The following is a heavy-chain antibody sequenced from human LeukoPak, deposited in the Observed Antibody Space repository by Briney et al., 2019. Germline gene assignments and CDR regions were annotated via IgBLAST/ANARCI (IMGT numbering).Heavy chain of an antibody. Sequence: SETLSLTCAVYGGSFSGYYWGWVRQPPGKGLEWIGSIYYSGSTYYTPSLKSRVSISVDTSNNQFSLKLNSVTAADTAVYYCATYCSSTSCLRRAIDIWGQGTMVTVSS. J-gene: IGHJ3*02. CDR1: GGSFSGYY. CDR3: ATYCSSTSCLRRAIDI. D-gene: IGHD2-2*01. V-gene: IGHV4-59*04. CDR2: IYYSGST.